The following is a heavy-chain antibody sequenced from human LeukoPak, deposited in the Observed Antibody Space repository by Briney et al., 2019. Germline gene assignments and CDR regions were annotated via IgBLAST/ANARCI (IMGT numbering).Heavy chain of an antibody. J-gene: IGHJ4*02. Sequence: KTGGSLRLSCAVYGFTFSDYYMTWIRQTPRKGLGWTSYISDTAKTESCTDSVKGRFTISRDNAKNSLYLQMNSLRVEDTAVYCCAGVNYWNYPFWGQGTLVTVSS. V-gene: IGHV3-11*04. D-gene: IGHD1-7*01. CDR2: ISDTAKTE. CDR3: AGVNYWNYPF. CDR1: GFTFSDYY.